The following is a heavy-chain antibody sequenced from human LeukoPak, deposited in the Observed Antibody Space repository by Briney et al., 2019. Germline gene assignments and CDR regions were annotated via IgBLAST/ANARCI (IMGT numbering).Heavy chain of an antibody. CDR3: AREYYYDSGGDQNADHFDN. J-gene: IGHJ4*02. CDR2: ITGSVSIV. Sequence: GGSLRLSCAASGFIISNYEMNWVRQAPGKGLEWISYITGSVSIVYYADSVKGRFTIYRDNAKKSLNLQMNNLRAEDTAVYYCAREYYYDSGGDQNADHFDNWGQGTLVTVSS. CDR1: GFIISNYE. D-gene: IGHD3-22*01. V-gene: IGHV3-48*03.